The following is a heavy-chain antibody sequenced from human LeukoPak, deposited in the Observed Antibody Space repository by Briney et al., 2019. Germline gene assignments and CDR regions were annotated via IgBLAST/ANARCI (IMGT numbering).Heavy chain of an antibody. D-gene: IGHD3-22*01. CDR1: GFIFHSYS. V-gene: IGHV3-48*02. CDR2: ISSGSSTI. J-gene: IGHJ4*02. Sequence: GESLRLSCAASGFIFHSYSMNWVRQAPGKGLEWVSYISSGSSTIYYADSVKGRFTISRDNARNSLFLQMNSLRDEDTAVYYCAKGGYYDSSGYYFDKGYFDYWGQGTLVTVSS. CDR3: AKGGYYDSSGYYFDKGYFDY.